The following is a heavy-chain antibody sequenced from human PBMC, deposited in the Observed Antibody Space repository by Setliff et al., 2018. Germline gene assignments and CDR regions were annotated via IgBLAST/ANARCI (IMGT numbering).Heavy chain of an antibody. CDR1: GGSVGSDFSY. Sequence: SETLSLTCTVSGGSVGSDFSYWTWIRQPAGKGPEWIGQSYTTWSTNYNPSLRSRATISLDASKNQFSLSLTSVTAADTAVYYCSRVTGFFYVDAWGKGTTVTVSS. V-gene: IGHV4-61*09. J-gene: IGHJ6*03. CDR3: SRVTGFFYVDA. CDR2: SYTTWST.